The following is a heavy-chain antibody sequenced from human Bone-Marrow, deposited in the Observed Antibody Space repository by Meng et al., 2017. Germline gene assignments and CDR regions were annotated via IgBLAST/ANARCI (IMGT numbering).Heavy chain of an antibody. CDR1: GGSISSDNYP. J-gene: IGHJ4*02. CDR2: IYHSGTA. V-gene: IGHV4-30-2*01. D-gene: IGHD6-13*01. CDR3: ARQLGHFDF. Sequence: QLQLQESGSGLVKPSQTLSLTCAVSGGSISSDNYPWSWIRQPPGKGLESIGYIYHSGTAYYNPSLESRVTISVDRSKNQFSLQLNSVTPEDTAVYYCARQLGHFDFWGQGTLVTVSS.